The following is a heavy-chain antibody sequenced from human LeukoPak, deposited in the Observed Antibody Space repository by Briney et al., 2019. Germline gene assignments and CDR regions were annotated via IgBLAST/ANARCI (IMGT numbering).Heavy chain of an antibody. D-gene: IGHD4-11*01. CDR3: ARDRDYSNYRKSFDP. V-gene: IGHV1-69*13. CDR2: IIPIFGTA. J-gene: IGHJ5*02. Sequence: SVKVSCKASGYTFTSYTTNWVRQAPGQGLEWMGGIIPIFGTANYAQKFQGRVTITADESTSTAYMELSSLRSEDTAVYYCARDRDYSNYRKSFDPWGQGTLVTVSS. CDR1: GYTFTSYT.